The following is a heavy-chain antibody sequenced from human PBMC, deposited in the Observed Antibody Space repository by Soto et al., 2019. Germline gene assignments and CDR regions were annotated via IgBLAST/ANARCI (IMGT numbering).Heavy chain of an antibody. CDR1: GFTFSGYW. CDR2: IKYDGSEK. Sequence: PGGSLRLSCVAYGFTFSGYWMSWVRQAPGRGLEWMANIKYDGSEKYYVDSVKGRLTISRDNAKNSLYLQMNSLRAEDTAVYCCASGPHKDSRPDYWGQGTLVTVSS. J-gene: IGHJ4*02. D-gene: IGHD3-22*01. V-gene: IGHV3-7*03. CDR3: ASGPHKDSRPDY.